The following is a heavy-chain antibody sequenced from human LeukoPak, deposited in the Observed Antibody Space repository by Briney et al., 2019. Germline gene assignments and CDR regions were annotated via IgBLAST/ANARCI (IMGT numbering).Heavy chain of an antibody. CDR2: ISHSGST. V-gene: IGHV4-59*01. D-gene: IGHD3-22*01. J-gene: IGHJ6*03. CDR3: AREPRYYRDSYYSYMDV. CDR1: GASIRDYY. Sequence: PSETLSLTCSVSGASIRDYYWTWIRQPPGKRLQWIGSISHSGSTKYNPPLTSRVSTSIDTSRDQFSLKLRSVTAADTAVYYCAREPRYYRDSYYSYMDVWGKGTTVTVSS.